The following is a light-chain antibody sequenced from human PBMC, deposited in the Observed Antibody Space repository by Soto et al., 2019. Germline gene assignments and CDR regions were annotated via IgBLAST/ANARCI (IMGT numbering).Light chain of an antibody. CDR3: QQRSIWPPIT. J-gene: IGKJ5*01. CDR1: QSVSSY. Sequence: EVVLTQSPAILSLSPGERATLSCRASQSVSSYLAWYQQKPGQPPRLLIYDASNRATGIPARFSGSGSGTDFTLTISSLEPEDFAVYSCQQRSIWPPITFGQGTRLEIK. V-gene: IGKV3-11*01. CDR2: DAS.